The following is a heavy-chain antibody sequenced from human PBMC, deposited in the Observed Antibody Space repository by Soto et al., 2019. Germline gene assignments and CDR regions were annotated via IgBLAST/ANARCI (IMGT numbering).Heavy chain of an antibody. J-gene: IGHJ4*02. CDR1: VFTFSSYW. CDR3: ARGDYYDSSGLLSYFDY. CDR2: IKQDGSEK. D-gene: IGHD3-22*01. V-gene: IGHV3-7*03. Sequence: PGWSLKPSCAASVFTFSSYWMSWCRQAPGKGLEWVANIKQDGSEKYYVDSVKGRFTISRDNAKNSLYLQMNSLRAEDTAVYYCARGDYYDSSGLLSYFDYWGQGTLVTVSS.